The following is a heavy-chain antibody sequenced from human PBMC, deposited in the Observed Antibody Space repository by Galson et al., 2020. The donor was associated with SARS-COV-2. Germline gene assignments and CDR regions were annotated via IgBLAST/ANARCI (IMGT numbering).Heavy chain of an antibody. Sequence: PGGSLRLSCAASGFTFSSYWMHWVRQAPGKGLVWVSRIDSDGSSTTYADSVKGRFTISRDNAKNTLYLQMNSLRVDDTAVYYCARGMTPHGATNDAFDIWGQGTMVTVSS. J-gene: IGHJ3*02. D-gene: IGHD1-26*01. CDR1: GFTFSSYW. CDR3: ARGMTPHGATNDAFDI. V-gene: IGHV3-74*01. CDR2: IDSDGSST.